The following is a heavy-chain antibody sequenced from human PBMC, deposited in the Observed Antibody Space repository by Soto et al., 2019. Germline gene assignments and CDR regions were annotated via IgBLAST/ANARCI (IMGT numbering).Heavy chain of an antibody. CDR1: GFTFSTFE. D-gene: IGHD2-15*01. J-gene: IGHJ4*02. Sequence: EVQLLESGGGLVQPGGSLRLSCAAAGFTFSTFEMSWVRQAPGRGLEWVSFISDDSSRTYYADAVKGRFTISRDNSKHTLYLQRNSLTAGDRAVNALVKGGWLDFWGKGTLVPVS. CDR2: ISDDSSRT. CDR3: VKGGWLDF. V-gene: IGHV3-23*01.